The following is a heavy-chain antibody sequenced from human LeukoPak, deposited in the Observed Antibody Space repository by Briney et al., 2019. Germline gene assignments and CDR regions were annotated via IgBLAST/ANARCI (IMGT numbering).Heavy chain of an antibody. V-gene: IGHV3-66*01. Sequence: GGSLRLSCAASGFTVSSNYMSWVRQAPGKGLEWVSVIYSGGSTYYADSVKGRFTISRDNSKSTLYLQMNSLRAEDTAVYYCAREYCSGGSCYWFDPWGQGTLVTVSS. J-gene: IGHJ5*02. CDR3: AREYCSGGSCYWFDP. CDR1: GFTVSSNY. CDR2: IYSGGST. D-gene: IGHD2-15*01.